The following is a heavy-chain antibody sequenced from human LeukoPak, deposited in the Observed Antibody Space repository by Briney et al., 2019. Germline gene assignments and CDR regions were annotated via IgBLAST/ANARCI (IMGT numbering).Heavy chain of an antibody. D-gene: IGHD3-10*01. CDR3: AKRIHSGNFFDF. V-gene: IGHV3-43*02. J-gene: IGHJ4*02. CDR2: ISGDGGST. CDR1: GLIFDDYA. Sequence: GGSLTLSCTVPGLIFDDYAIHWLRQAPGKGLEWVSLISGDGGSTFYADSVKGRFTVSRDNSQNTLYLQMNSLTVEDTALYYCAKRIHSGNFFDFWGPGTLVTVSS.